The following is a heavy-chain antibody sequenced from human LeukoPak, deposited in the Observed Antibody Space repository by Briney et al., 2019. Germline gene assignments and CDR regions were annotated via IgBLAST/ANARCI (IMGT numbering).Heavy chain of an antibody. J-gene: IGHJ4*02. D-gene: IGHD1-26*01. CDR3: AKDFPSAALVGATYFDY. CDR1: GFTFSSYG. CDR2: IRYDGSNK. V-gene: IGHV3-30*02. Sequence: GGSLRLSCAASGFTFSSYGMHWVRQAPGKGLEWVAFIRYDGSNKYYADSVKGRFTISRDNSKNTLYLQMNSLRAEDTAVYYCAKDFPSAALVGATYFDYWGQGTLVTVSS.